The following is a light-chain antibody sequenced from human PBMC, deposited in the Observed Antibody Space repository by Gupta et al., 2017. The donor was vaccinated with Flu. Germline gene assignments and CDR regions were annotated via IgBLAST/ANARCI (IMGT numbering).Light chain of an antibody. CDR3: QQYNSTSYT. CDR2: CAS. J-gene: IGKJ2*01. Sequence: DIVMTQSPDSLAVSLGERATINCKSSQSVLYSSNNKNYLAWYQQKPGQPPKLLIYCASTRESGVPDRFSGSGSGTDFTLTISSLQAEDVAVYYCQQYNSTSYTFGRGTKLEIK. V-gene: IGKV4-1*01. CDR1: QSVLYSSNNKNY.